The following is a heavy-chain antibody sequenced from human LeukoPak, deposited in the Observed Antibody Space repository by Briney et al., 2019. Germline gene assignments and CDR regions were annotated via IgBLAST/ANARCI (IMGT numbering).Heavy chain of an antibody. CDR1: GFTFSSYG. CDR2: IWYDGSNK. D-gene: IGHD6-13*01. CDR3: ARESTSWYDMNV. Sequence: PGRSLRLSCAASGFTFSSYGMHWVRQAPGKGLEGVAVIWYDGSNKYYADSVKGRFTISRDNSKNTLYLQMNSLRADDTAVYYCARESTSWYDMNVWGQGTTVTVSS. J-gene: IGHJ6*02. V-gene: IGHV3-30*19.